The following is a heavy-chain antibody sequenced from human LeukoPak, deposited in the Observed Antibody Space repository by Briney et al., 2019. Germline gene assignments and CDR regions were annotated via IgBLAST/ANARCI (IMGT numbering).Heavy chain of an antibody. J-gene: IGHJ6*02. CDR2: ISAYNGNT. CDR3: ARDRGVRFFFVPRYGMDV. CDR1: GYTFTIYG. V-gene: IGHV1-18*01. D-gene: IGHD3-3*01. Sequence: EASVKVSFTASGYTFTIYGISWVRQAPGQGLEWMGWISAYNGNTNYAQKLQGRVTMTTDTSTSTAYMELRSLRSDDTAVYYCARDRGVRFFFVPRYGMDVWGQGTTVTVSS.